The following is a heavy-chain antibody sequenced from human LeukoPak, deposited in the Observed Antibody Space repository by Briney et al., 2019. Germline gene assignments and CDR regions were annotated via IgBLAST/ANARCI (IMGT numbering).Heavy chain of an antibody. D-gene: IGHD6-25*01. CDR2: MYHSGST. Sequence: PSETLSLTCTVSGYSISSGYYWGWIRQPPGKGLEWVGRMYHSGSTYYNPSLKSRVTISVDTSKNQFSLKLSSVTAADTAVYYCARDSARGAFDIWGQGTMVTVSS. CDR1: GYSISSGYY. J-gene: IGHJ3*02. V-gene: IGHV4-38-2*02. CDR3: ARDSARGAFDI.